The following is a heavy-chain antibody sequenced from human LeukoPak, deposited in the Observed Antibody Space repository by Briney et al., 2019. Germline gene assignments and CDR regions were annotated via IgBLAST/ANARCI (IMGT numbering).Heavy chain of an antibody. CDR1: GGSISSSSYY. CDR2: IYYSGST. D-gene: IGHD2-2*01. J-gene: IGHJ5*02. Sequence: SETLSLTCTVSGGSISSSSYYWGWIRQPPGKGLEWIGSIYYSGSTYYNPSLKSRVTMSVDTSKNQFSLKLSSVTAADTAVYYCARVGSSTSINWFDPWGQGTLVTVSS. CDR3: ARVGSSTSINWFDP. V-gene: IGHV4-39*07.